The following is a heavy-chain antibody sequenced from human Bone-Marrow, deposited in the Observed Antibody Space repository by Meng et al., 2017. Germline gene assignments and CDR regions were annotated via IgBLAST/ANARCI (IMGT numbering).Heavy chain of an antibody. V-gene: IGHV1-46*01. CDR2: INPSGGST. J-gene: IGHJ3*02. CDR3: ARLEREGVWFGGLLPTRDAFDI. D-gene: IGHD3-10*01. Sequence: ASAKVSCKASGYTFTSYYMHWVRQAPGHGLEWMGIINPSGGSTSYAEKFQGRVTMTRDTSTSTVYMALSSPRSEDTAVYYCARLEREGVWFGGLLPTRDAFDIWGQGTMVTVSS. CDR1: GYTFTSYY.